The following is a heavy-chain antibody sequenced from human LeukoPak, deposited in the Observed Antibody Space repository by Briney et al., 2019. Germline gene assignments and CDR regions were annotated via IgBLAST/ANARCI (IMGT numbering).Heavy chain of an antibody. CDR3: ARGGGPYGDYAGGFDY. D-gene: IGHD4-17*01. J-gene: IGHJ4*02. CDR2: ISYDGSNK. Sequence: GRSLRLSCAASGFTFSSYAMHWVRQAPGKGLEWVAVISYDGSNKYYADSVKGRFTISRDNSKNTLYLQTNSLRSEDTAVYYCARGGGPYGDYAGGFDYWGQGTLVTVSS. V-gene: IGHV3-30-3*01. CDR1: GFTFSSYA.